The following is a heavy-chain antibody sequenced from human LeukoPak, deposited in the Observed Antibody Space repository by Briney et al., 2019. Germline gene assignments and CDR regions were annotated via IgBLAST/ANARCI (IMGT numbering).Heavy chain of an antibody. CDR1: GFTFSTSA. Sequence: PGGSLRLSCAASGFTFSTSAMNWVRQAPGKGLEWVSLIKSDGTTEYADSVKGRFTISRDNSKNTLFLQMNSLRVEDTAVYYCARLRRGYWGRGTPVTVSS. V-gene: IGHV3-53*01. CDR3: ARLRRGY. CDR2: IKSDGTT. J-gene: IGHJ4*02.